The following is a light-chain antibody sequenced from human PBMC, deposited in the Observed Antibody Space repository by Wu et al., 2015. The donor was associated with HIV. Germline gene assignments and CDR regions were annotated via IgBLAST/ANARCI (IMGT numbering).Light chain of an antibody. CDR2: GAS. J-gene: IGKJ1*01. CDR1: QSVSSN. Sequence: EIVMTQSPATLSVSPGERATLSCRASQSVSSNLAWYQQKPGQAPGLLIYGASTRATGIPARFSGSGSGTEFTHTISSMQSEDFAVYYCQQYNNWPPKATFGQGTKVEIK. V-gene: IGKV3-15*01. CDR3: QQYNNWPPKAT.